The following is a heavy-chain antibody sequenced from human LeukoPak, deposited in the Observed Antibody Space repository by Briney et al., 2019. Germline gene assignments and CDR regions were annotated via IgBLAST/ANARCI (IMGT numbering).Heavy chain of an antibody. CDR3: SPFGFCNGDCYNYQFSGMDV. CDR2: ISSSGTYI. D-gene: IGHD2-21*02. J-gene: IGHJ6*02. V-gene: IGHV3-21*01. Sequence: GGSLRLSCAASGFTLSIYSMNWVPQAPDKGLEGVSYISSSGTYIHYADSVKGRFSISRDNAKNSLDLHLSSLRAEDTATYATSPFGFCNGDCYNYQFSGMDVWGPGTTVIVSS. CDR1: GFTLSIYS.